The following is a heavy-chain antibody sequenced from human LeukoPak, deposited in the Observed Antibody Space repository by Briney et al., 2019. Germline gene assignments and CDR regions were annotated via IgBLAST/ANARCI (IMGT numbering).Heavy chain of an antibody. CDR3: ARVRRAYYYDSSGYFILGY. CDR1: GYTFTSYD. Sequence: ASVKVSCKASGYTFTSYDINWVRQAPGQGLEWMGWMNPNSGNTGHAQKFQGRVTMTRNTSISTAYMELSSLRSEDTAVYYCARVRRAYYYDSSGYFILGYWGQGTLVTVSS. CDR2: MNPNSGNT. D-gene: IGHD3-22*01. V-gene: IGHV1-8*01. J-gene: IGHJ4*02.